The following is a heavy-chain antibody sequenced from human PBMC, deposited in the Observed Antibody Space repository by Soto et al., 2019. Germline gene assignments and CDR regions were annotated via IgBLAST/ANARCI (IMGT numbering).Heavy chain of an antibody. CDR1: GFTYNSYD. D-gene: IGHD3-10*01. J-gene: IGHJ6*02. Sequence: GGSLRLSCAAFGFTYNSYDMIWVRQVTGKGLEWIASMGGAGAREYSGSVKGRFIISRDNAKNSLYLQMDGLRVADTGVYYCTRATFGVGMDLWGHGTPVTVSS. CDR3: TRATFGVGMDL. V-gene: IGHV3-13*01. CDR2: MGGAGAR.